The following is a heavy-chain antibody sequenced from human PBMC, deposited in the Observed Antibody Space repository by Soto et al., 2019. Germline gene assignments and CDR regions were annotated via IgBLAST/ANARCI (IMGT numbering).Heavy chain of an antibody. CDR2: INHSGST. CDR1: GGSLSGYY. J-gene: IGHJ3*02. Sequence: PSETLSLTCAVSGGSLSGYYWSWIRQPPGKGLEWIGEINHSGSTNYNPSLKSRVTISVDTSKNQFSLKLSFVTAADTAVYYCARETAFDIWGQGTMVTVSS. V-gene: IGHV4-34*01. CDR3: ARETAFDI.